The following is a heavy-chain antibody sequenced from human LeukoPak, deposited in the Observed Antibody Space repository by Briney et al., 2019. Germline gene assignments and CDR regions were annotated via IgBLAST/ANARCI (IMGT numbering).Heavy chain of an antibody. CDR3: AESITIFGVVLDSWFDP. CDR1: GGTFSSYA. CDR2: IIPIFGTA. J-gene: IGHJ5*02. V-gene: IGHV1-69*13. D-gene: IGHD3-3*01. Sequence: ASVKVSCKASGGTFSSYAISWVRQAPGQGLEWIGGIIPIFGTANYAQKFQGRVTITADESTSTAYMELSSLRSEDTAVYYCAESITIFGVVLDSWFDPWGQGTLVTVSS.